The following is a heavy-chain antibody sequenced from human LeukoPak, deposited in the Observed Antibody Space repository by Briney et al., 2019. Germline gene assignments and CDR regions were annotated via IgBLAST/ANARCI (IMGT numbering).Heavy chain of an antibody. CDR3: ARGRYYFDY. J-gene: IGHJ4*02. V-gene: IGHV4-38-2*02. CDR2: IYYSGST. CDR1: GYSISSGYY. Sequence: SETLSLTCTVSGYSISSGYYWGWIRQPPGKGLEWIGSIYYSGSTYYNPSLKSRVTISVDTSKNQFSLKLSSVTAADTAVYYCARGRYYFDYWGQGTLVTVSS.